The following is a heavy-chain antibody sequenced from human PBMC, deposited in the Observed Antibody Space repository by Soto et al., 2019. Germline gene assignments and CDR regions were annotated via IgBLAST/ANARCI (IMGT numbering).Heavy chain of an antibody. CDR3: ARDWGACTPGECYSHGFDL. Sequence: QEQLVESGGGMVQPGGSLRLSCAVSGFTLDTYGMHWVRQAAGQGLEWVAVSWHDGRHLDYADSVRGRFTVFRDDSKNPLFLEMNGLRGDATAVYYCARDWGACTPGECYSHGFDLWGQGTLVTVSS. V-gene: IGHV3-33*01. CDR2: SWHDGRHL. CDR1: GFTLDTYG. J-gene: IGHJ3*01. D-gene: IGHD2-21*01.